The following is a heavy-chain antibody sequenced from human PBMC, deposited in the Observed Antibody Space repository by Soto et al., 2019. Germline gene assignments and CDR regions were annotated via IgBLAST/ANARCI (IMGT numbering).Heavy chain of an antibody. Sequence: QITLKESGPTLVKPTQTLTLTCAFSGFSLRTSGVGVGWIRQPPGKALEWLALIYWDGYKHYSPSLKSRLTTTEETSKNPVVLTMTNMDPVDTATFYCATKGGGDRILDYWGQGTLVTVSS. V-gene: IGHV2-5*02. D-gene: IGHD3-16*01. CDR1: GFSLRTSGVG. J-gene: IGHJ4*02. CDR2: IYWDGYK. CDR3: ATKGGGDRILDY.